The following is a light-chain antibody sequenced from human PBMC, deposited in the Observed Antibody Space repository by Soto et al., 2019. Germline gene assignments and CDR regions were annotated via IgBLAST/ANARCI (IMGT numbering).Light chain of an antibody. CDR1: QSVSSY. CDR2: DAS. V-gene: IGKV3-11*01. Sequence: IVLTQSPATLSLSPGERATLSCRASQSVSSYLAWYQQKPGQAPRLLIYDASNRATGIPARFSGSGSGTDFTLTISSLEPEDFAVYFCHQRSSWPLTFGGGTKVDIK. J-gene: IGKJ4*01. CDR3: HQRSSWPLT.